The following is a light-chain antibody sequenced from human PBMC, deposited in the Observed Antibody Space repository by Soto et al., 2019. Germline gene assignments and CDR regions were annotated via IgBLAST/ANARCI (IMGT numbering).Light chain of an antibody. CDR2: GAS. CDR3: QLYGTSPQWT. V-gene: IGKV3-20*01. J-gene: IGKJ1*01. CDR1: QSVSSSY. Sequence: EIVLTQSPGTLSLSPGERATLSCRASQSVSSSYLAWYQQKPGQAPRLLIYGASSRATGIPYRFSGSGSGTDFTLTISRLEPEDFAVYYCQLYGTSPQWTFGQGTKVEIK.